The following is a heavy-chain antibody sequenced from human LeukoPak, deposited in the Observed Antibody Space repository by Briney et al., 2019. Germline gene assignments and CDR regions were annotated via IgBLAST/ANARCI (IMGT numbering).Heavy chain of an antibody. CDR1: GFTFSNYG. CDR2: ISKDGSTK. V-gene: IGHV3-30*18. J-gene: IGHJ2*01. Sequence: GGSLRLSFAASGFTFSNYGMHWVRQAPGKGLEWVAVISKDGSTKIYSAAVKGRFTIYRDNSRNTMYLQMNSLRPEDTAVYFCAKEYSSGWSYWYFDLWGRGTLVTVSA. D-gene: IGHD6-19*01. CDR3: AKEYSSGWSYWYFDL.